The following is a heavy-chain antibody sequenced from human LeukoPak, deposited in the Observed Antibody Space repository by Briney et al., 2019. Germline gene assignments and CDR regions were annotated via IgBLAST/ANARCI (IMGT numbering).Heavy chain of an antibody. CDR1: GFTFSSYN. D-gene: IGHD6-6*01. V-gene: IGHV3-30*18. J-gene: IGHJ4*02. CDR2: ISYDGDNK. CDR3: AKKGEIESALDY. Sequence: GGSLRLSCTASGFTFSSYNMHWVRQAPGKGLEWVGLISYDGDNKYYADSVRGRFTISRDNSKDTLYLQINSLRAEDTAVYYCAKKGEIESALDYWGRGTLVTVSS.